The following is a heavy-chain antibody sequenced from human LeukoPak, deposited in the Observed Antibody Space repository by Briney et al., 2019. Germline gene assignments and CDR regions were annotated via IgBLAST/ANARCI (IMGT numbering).Heavy chain of an antibody. CDR1: GDRIFTNNGA. V-gene: IGHV6-1*01. J-gene: IGHJ4*02. D-gene: IGHD6-6*01. Sequence: SQTLPLTCAISGDRIFTNNGAWNWIRQSPSRGLEWLGRTYYRSKWSFDYAVSVKSRITINADTSKNQFSLQLSSVTPEDTAVYYCARGKYTSFDNWGQGTLVTVSS. CDR2: TYYRSKWSF. CDR3: ARGKYTSFDN.